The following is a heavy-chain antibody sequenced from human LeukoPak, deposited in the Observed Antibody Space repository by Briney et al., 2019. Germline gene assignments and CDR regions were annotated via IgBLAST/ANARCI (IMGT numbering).Heavy chain of an antibody. Sequence: SVNLSCKASGGTFSSYAISWVRQAPGQGPEWMGGIIPIFGTANYAQKFQGRVTITADESTSTAYMELSSLRSEDTAVYYCARVGRYYDSSGYVFDAFDIWGQGTMVTVSS. V-gene: IGHV1-69*13. J-gene: IGHJ3*02. CDR2: IIPIFGTA. CDR3: ARVGRYYDSSGYVFDAFDI. D-gene: IGHD3-22*01. CDR1: GGTFSSYA.